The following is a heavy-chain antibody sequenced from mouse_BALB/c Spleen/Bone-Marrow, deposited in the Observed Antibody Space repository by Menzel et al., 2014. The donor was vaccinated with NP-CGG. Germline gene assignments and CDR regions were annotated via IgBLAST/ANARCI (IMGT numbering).Heavy chain of an antibody. CDR3: ARDIGGITLDY. D-gene: IGHD1-1*01. CDR2: IRNKANGYTT. V-gene: IGHV7-3*02. CDR1: GFTFTDYY. J-gene: IGHJ2*01. Sequence: DVQLQESGGGLVQPGGSLRLSCATSGFTFTDYYMNWVRQPPGKALEWLGFIRNKANGYTTEFSASVKDRFTISRDNSQSILYLQMNTLRAEDSATYYCARDIGGITLDYWGQGTTLTVSS.